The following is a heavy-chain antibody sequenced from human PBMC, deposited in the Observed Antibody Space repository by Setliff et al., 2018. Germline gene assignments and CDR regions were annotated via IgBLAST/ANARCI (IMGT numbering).Heavy chain of an antibody. CDR3: TRQASPHPDSSGYYYDLRFYYYMDV. V-gene: IGHV3-73*01. CDR1: GFTFSGSA. J-gene: IGHJ6*03. D-gene: IGHD3-22*01. CDR2: IRSRPDNYAT. Sequence: GGSLRLSCVASGFTFSGSAMHWVRQASGKGLEWVGRIRSRPDNYATAYAASVKGRFTISRDDSKNTAYLQMNSLKTEDTAVYYCTRQASPHPDSSGYYYDLRFYYYMDVWGKGTTVTVSS.